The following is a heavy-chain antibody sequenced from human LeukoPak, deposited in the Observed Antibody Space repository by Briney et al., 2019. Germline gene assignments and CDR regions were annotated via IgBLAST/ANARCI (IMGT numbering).Heavy chain of an antibody. J-gene: IGHJ6*02. Sequence: SETLSLTCTVSGATISSYFWTWIRQPPGKGLEWIGYVYFTGSTKYNPSLKSRVTISLDKSKNQFSLKLTSVTPADTAVYYCAREWSGPSPLPDVWGQGTTVTASS. D-gene: IGHD3-10*02. V-gene: IGHV4-59*01. CDR2: VYFTGST. CDR3: AREWSGPSPLPDV. CDR1: GATISSYF.